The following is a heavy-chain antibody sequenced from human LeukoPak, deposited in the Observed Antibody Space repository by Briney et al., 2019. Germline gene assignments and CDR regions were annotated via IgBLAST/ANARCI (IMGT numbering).Heavy chain of an antibody. CDR2: INPNSGGT. Sequence: ASVKVSCKASGYTFTGYYMHWVRQAPGQGLEWMGWINPNSGGTNYAQKFQGRVTMTRDTSINTAYMELSRLRSDDTAVYYCARDYDFWSGYQDYWGQGTLVTVSS. CDR3: ARDYDFWSGYQDY. D-gene: IGHD3-3*01. CDR1: GYTFTGYY. V-gene: IGHV1-2*02. J-gene: IGHJ4*02.